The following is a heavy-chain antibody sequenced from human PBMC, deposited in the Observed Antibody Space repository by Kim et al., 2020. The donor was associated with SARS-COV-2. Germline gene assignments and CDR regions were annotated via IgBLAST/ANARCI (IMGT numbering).Heavy chain of an antibody. V-gene: IGHV1-18*01. J-gene: IGHJ4*02. Sequence: YAQKLQGRVTMTTDTSTSTAYMELRSLRSDDTAVYYCARASPETATDDYWGQGTLVTVSS. CDR3: ARASPETATDDY. D-gene: IGHD5-18*01.